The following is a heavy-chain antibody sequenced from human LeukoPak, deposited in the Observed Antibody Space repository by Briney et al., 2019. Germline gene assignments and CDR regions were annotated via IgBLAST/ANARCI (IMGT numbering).Heavy chain of an antibody. J-gene: IGHJ3*02. CDR1: GFTFSNYW. CDR2: IKQDGSEK. D-gene: IGHD3-3*01. Sequence: GGSLRLSCAASGFTFSNYWMSWVRQAPGKGLEWVANIKQDGSEKYYVDSVKGRFTISRDNAKNSLYLQMNSLRAEDTAVYYCARDRDPYYGFWSDYPTGAFDIWGQGTMVTVSS. V-gene: IGHV3-7*01. CDR3: ARDRDPYYGFWSDYPTGAFDI.